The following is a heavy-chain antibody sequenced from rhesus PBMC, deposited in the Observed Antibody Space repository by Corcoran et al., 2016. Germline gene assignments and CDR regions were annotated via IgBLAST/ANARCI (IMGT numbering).Heavy chain of an antibody. CDR1: GGSISSSY. CDR2: IYGSGSST. Sequence: QLQLQESGPGLVKPSETLSVTCAVSGGSISSSYWRWIRQAPGKWLEWIRYIYGSGSSTNYNPSLKNRDTLSVDTAKNQLSLKLSSVTAADTAVYYCASGGSGSYYQRNAFDFWGQVLRVTVSS. CDR3: ASGGSGSYYQRNAFDF. V-gene: IGHV4-169*02. D-gene: IGHD3-16*01. J-gene: IGHJ3*01.